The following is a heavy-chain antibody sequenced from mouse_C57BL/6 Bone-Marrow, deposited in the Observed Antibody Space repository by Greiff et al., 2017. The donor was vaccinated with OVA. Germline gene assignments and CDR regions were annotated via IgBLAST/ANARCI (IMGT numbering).Heavy chain of an antibody. CDR2: IYPRSGNT. Sequence: QVQLQQSGAELARPGASVKLSCKASGYTFTSYGLSWVKQRTGQGLEWIGEIYPRSGNTYYNEKFKGKATLTADTSSSTAYMELRSLTSEDSAVYVCARSGTGTSFAYWGQGTLVTVSA. CDR1: GYTFTSYG. V-gene: IGHV1-81*01. J-gene: IGHJ3*01. D-gene: IGHD4-1*01. CDR3: ARSGTGTSFAY.